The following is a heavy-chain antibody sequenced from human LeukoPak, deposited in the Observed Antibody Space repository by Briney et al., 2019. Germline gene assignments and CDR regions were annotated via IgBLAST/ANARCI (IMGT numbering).Heavy chain of an antibody. CDR1: GGSVSSGSYY. V-gene: IGHV4-61*01. CDR3: ARDTSDDFWSGYYRSHYYYGMDV. CDR2: IYYSGST. J-gene: IGHJ6*02. Sequence: SETLSLTCTVSGGSVSSGSYYWSWIRQPPGKGLEWIGYIYYSGSTNYNPSLKSRVTISVDTSKNQFSLKLSSVTAADTAVYYCARDTSDDFWSGYYRSHYYYGMDVWGQGTTVTVSS. D-gene: IGHD3-3*01.